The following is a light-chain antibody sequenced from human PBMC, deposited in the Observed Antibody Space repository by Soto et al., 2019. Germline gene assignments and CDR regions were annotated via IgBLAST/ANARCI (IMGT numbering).Light chain of an antibody. CDR1: QSVSSY. CDR3: QQSYSTPLT. V-gene: IGKV3-11*01. Sequence: EIVLTQSPATLSLSPGERATLSCRASQSVSSYLAWYQQKPGQAPRLLIYGASTRATGIPARFSGSGSGTDFTLTISSLQPEDFATYYCQQSYSTPLTFGQGTRLEIK. J-gene: IGKJ5*01. CDR2: GAS.